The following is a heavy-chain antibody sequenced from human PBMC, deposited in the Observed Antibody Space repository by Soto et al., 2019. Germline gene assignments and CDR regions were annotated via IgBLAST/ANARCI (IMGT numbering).Heavy chain of an antibody. CDR2: IIPIFGTA. Sequence: ASVKVSCKASGGTFSSYAISWVRQAPGQGLEWMGGIIPIFGTANHAQKFQGRVTITADESTSTAYMELSSLRSEDTAVYYCAREGNIVVVNYYYYGMDVWGQGTTVTVSS. V-gene: IGHV1-69*13. CDR1: GGTFSSYA. J-gene: IGHJ6*02. CDR3: AREGNIVVVNYYYYGMDV. D-gene: IGHD2-21*01.